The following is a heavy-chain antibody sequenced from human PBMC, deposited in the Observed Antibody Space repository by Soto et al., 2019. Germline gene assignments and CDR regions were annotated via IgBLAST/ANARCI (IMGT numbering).Heavy chain of an antibody. D-gene: IGHD3-22*01. V-gene: IGHV1-69*01. J-gene: IGHJ4*02. Sequence: QVQLVQSGAEVKKTGSSVKVSCKASGGTFSRYTITWVRQAPGQGLEWMGGITPMFGTPNYAQKFQGRVTITADESTSTAYMELSSLRSEDTAMYYCARDGTLYDSSAYYYLYWGQGPLVTVSS. CDR1: GGTFSRYT. CDR3: ARDGTLYDSSAYYYLY. CDR2: ITPMFGTP.